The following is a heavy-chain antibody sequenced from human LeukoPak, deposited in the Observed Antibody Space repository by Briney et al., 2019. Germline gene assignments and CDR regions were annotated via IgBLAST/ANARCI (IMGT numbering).Heavy chain of an antibody. Sequence: GGSLRLSCATSGFPFVAYALHWVRQAPGKGLEWVAVISSDTTNKYYMDSVKGRFTISRDNSKNTLYLQMDSLRLEDTAVYYCARLAVASPGYWGQGTLVTVSS. CDR1: GFPFVAYA. J-gene: IGHJ4*02. V-gene: IGHV3-30*10. D-gene: IGHD3-16*01. CDR2: ISSDTTNK. CDR3: ARLAVASPGY.